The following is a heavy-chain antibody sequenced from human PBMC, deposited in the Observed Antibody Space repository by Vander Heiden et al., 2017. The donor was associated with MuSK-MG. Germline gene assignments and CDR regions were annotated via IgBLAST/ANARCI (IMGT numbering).Heavy chain of an antibody. CDR3: NGGQISSDAFDI. CDR2: ISSSGSGV. J-gene: IGHJ3*02. D-gene: IGHD3-16*01. Sequence: EVQLVESGGGLVQPGGSLRLSCAASGFTFSSYTMNWVRPAPGKGMGWVSYISSSGSGVDYADSVKGRFAISSDKAKNSLCLQMRSLSAEDTAVYYSNGGQISSDAFDIWGQGTMVTVSS. CDR1: GFTFSSYT. V-gene: IGHV3-48*01.